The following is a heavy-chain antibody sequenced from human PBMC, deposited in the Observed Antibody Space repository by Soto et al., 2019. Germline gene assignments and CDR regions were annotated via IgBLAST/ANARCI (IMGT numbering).Heavy chain of an antibody. Sequence: QVQLVESGGGVVQPGRSLRLSCAASGFTFSSYAMHWVRQAPGKGLEWVAVISYDGSNKYYADSVKGRFTISRDNSKNTLYLKITTLRAEDTAVYYCARGFTAGYYFDYGGQETLVTVSS. CDR2: ISYDGSNK. CDR1: GFTFSSYA. V-gene: IGHV3-30-3*01. J-gene: IGHJ4*02. D-gene: IGHD1-1*01. CDR3: ARGFTAGYYFDY.